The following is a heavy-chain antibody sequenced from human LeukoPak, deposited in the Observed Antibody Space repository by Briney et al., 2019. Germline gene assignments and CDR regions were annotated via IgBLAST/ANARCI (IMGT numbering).Heavy chain of an antibody. V-gene: IGHV4-59*01. D-gene: IGHD3-3*01. Sequence: SETLSLTCTVSGGSISSYYWSWIRQPPGKGLEWIGYICYSGSTNYNPSLKSRVTISVDTSKNQFSLKLSSVTAADTAVYCCARRVRYDFWSGYGHNWFDPWGQGTLVTVSS. CDR1: GGSISSYY. J-gene: IGHJ5*02. CDR3: ARRVRYDFWSGYGHNWFDP. CDR2: ICYSGST.